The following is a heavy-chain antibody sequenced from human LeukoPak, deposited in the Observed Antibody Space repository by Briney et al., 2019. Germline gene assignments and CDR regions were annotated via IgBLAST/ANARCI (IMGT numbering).Heavy chain of an antibody. CDR3: ARGAYYYED. D-gene: IGHD3-22*01. J-gene: IGHJ4*02. V-gene: IGHV3-48*01. Sequence: GGSLRLSCAAPGFTFSSHSMNWVRQAPGKGLEWVSYISSSSSTIYYADSVKGRFTISRDNAKNSLYLQMNSLRAEDAAVYYCARGAYYYEDWGQGTLVTVSS. CDR1: GFTFSSHS. CDR2: ISSSSSTI.